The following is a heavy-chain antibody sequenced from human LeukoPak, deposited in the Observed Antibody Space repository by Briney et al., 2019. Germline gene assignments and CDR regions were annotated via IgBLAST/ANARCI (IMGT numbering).Heavy chain of an antibody. V-gene: IGHV4-61*01. J-gene: IGHJ6*03. CDR2: IYYSGST. CDR1: GYSISSGYY. CDR3: ARTTEAHSWRTRYYDYYMDV. D-gene: IGHD6-13*01. Sequence: SETLSLTCAVSGYSISSGYYWSWIRQPPGKGLEWIGYIYYSGSTNYNPSLKSRVTISVDTSKNQFSLKLSSVTAADTAVYYCARTTEAHSWRTRYYDYYMDVWGKGTTVTVSS.